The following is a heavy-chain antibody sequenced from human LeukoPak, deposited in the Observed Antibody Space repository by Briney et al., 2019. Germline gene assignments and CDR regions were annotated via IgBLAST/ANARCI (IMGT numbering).Heavy chain of an antibody. V-gene: IGHV4-34*01. Sequence: SETLSLTCAVYGGSFSGYYWSWIRQPPGKGLEWIGEINHSGSTNYNPSLKSRVTISVVTSKNQSPLKLSSVTAADTAVYYCARGQYSSGWYDYWGQGTLVTVSS. CDR1: GGSFSGYY. CDR2: INHSGST. J-gene: IGHJ4*02. D-gene: IGHD6-19*01. CDR3: ARGQYSSGWYDY.